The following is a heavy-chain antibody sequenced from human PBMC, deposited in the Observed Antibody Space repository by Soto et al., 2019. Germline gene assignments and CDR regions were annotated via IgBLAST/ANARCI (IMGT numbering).Heavy chain of an antibody. CDR2: IYYSGST. V-gene: IGHV4-31*03. D-gene: IGHD3-10*01. Sequence: QVQLQESGPGLVKPSQTLSLTCTVSGGSISSGGYYWSWIRQHPGKGLEWIGYIYYSGSTYYNPSLQSRVTISVDTSKNQFSLKPSSVTAADTAVYYCASIVSSAHGEFSDWGQGTLVTVSS. J-gene: IGHJ4*02. CDR3: ASIVSSAHGEFSD. CDR1: GGSISSGGYY.